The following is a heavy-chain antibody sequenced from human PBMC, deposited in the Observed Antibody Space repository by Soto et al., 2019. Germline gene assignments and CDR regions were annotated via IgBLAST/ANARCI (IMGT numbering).Heavy chain of an antibody. CDR2: IGGSGGNR. D-gene: IGHD4-4*01. V-gene: IGHV3-23*01. CDR1: GFTFNAYA. J-gene: IGHJ4*02. Sequence: EVQLLESGGGLVQPGGSLRLSCVGSGFTFNAYAMTWVRQAPGKGLEWVSAIGGSGGNRYYAASVRGRFTISRDNSKDTVDLQMNSLRVEDTAVYYCARVASDYINSVDHWGQGILVSVSS. CDR3: ARVASDYINSVDH.